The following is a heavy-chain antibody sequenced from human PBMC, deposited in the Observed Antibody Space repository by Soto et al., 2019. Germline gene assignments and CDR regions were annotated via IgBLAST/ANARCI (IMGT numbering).Heavy chain of an antibody. Sequence: GGSLRLSCVASGFTSSSYAMGWVRQAPGKGLEWVSAIDAGGGGTYYADSVKGRFAISRDNAKNTLYLQVNSLRAEDTAVYYCARASSPFTVLAIAYYHYSTMDVWGQGTTVTVSS. V-gene: IGHV3-23*01. CDR1: GFTSSSYA. CDR2: IDAGGGGT. CDR3: ARASSPFTVLAIAYYHYSTMDV. J-gene: IGHJ6*02. D-gene: IGHD3-3*01.